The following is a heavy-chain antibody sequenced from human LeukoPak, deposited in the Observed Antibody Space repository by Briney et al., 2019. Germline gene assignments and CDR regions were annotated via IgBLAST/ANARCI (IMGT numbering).Heavy chain of an antibody. CDR2: INHSGST. CDR3: ARRIFYCSSNSCYTGMDV. Sequence: SETLSLTCAVYGGSFSGHFWSWIRQPPGKGLEWIGEINHSGSTKNNPSLKSRVTISVATSKNQFSLKLSSVTAADTAVYYCARRIFYCSSNSCYTGMDVWGKGTTVTVSS. J-gene: IGHJ6*03. V-gene: IGHV4-34*01. CDR1: GGSFSGHF. D-gene: IGHD2-2*02.